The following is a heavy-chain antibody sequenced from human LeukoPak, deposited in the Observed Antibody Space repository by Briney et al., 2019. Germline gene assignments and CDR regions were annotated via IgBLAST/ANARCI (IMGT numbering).Heavy chain of an antibody. CDR1: GGSVSRGGYY. Sequence: PSETLSLTCTVSGGSVSRGGYYWNWIRQLPGKGLEWIGFTSYSEGTYYNPSLMSRITISVDISQNQFSLKMRDVTAADTAVYFCATADWESFYFDSWGQGALVAVSS. CDR2: TSYSEGT. J-gene: IGHJ4*02. D-gene: IGHD1-26*01. CDR3: ATADWESFYFDS. V-gene: IGHV4-31*03.